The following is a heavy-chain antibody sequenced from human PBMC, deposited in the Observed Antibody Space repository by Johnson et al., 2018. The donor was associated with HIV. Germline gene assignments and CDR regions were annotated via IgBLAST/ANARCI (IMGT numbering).Heavy chain of an antibody. CDR1: GFTVSSNY. CDR2: IYNGDPT. CDR3: ARNCGGDCSGHDAFDI. V-gene: IGHV3-66*01. Sequence: EVQLVESGGGVVRRGGSLRLSCAASGFTVSSNYMSWVRQAPGKELEWVSVIYNGDPTYYAASVKGRFLIPRDNSKNTLCLQMNSLRAEDTAVYYCARNCGGDCSGHDAFDIWGQGTMVTVSS. J-gene: IGHJ3*02. D-gene: IGHD2-21*02.